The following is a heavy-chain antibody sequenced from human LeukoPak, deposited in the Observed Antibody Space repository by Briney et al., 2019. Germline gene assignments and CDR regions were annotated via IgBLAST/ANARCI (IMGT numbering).Heavy chain of an antibody. D-gene: IGHD1-1*01. CDR1: GYTFTNYD. Sequence: ASVKVSCKTSGYTFTNYDINWVRQAAGQGLEWMGWVNPYSGDTGFAQKFQGRLTITTNTSARIAYMEMSGLTSEDTAVYYLTRDWTYWGTGTLVAVSS. CDR2: VNPYSGDT. J-gene: IGHJ4*02. V-gene: IGHV1-8*01. CDR3: TRDWTY.